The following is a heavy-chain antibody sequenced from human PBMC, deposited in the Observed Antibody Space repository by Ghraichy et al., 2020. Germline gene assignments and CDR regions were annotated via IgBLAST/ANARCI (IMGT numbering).Heavy chain of an antibody. CDR2: ISSDSSRI. Sequence: GGSLRLSCATSGFNLGVYTMNWLRWAPNKGLQLVSSISSDSSRIYYTDSVRGRFTISRDNAMNTVFLQLDSLTVEDTARYYCVRADGSGSFYYWGQGTQVSVSS. J-gene: IGHJ4*01. CDR1: GFNLGVYT. D-gene: IGHD3-10*01. V-gene: IGHV3-21*01. CDR3: VRADGSGSFYY.